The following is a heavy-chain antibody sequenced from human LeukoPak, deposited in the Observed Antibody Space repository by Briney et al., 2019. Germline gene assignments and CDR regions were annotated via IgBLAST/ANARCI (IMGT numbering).Heavy chain of an antibody. D-gene: IGHD3-9*01. CDR2: XSSXSSYI. J-gene: IGHJ3*01. Sequence: GGSLRLSCAASGFTFSSYTMXWVXXXPGKXXXXVSXXSSXSSYIYYADSVXGRFTISRDNAKNSLYLQMNSLRAEDTAVYYCARDTYDILTGYYKWAFWGQGTMATVSS. CDR1: GFTFSSYT. V-gene: IGHV3-21*06. CDR3: ARDTYDILTGYYKWAF.